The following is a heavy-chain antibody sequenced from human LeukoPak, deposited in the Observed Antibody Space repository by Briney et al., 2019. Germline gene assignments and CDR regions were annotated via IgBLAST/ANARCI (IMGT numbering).Heavy chain of an antibody. V-gene: IGHV3-48*03. D-gene: IGHD2-2*01. Sequence: GGSLRLSCAASGFTFSSYEMNWVRQAPGKGLEWVSYISSSGSDIYYADSVKGRFTISRDNAKHSLNLQMNSLRAEDTAVYYCARELNYCFSTSCPPPYSYGMDVWGQGTTVTVSS. CDR3: ARELNYCFSTSCPPPYSYGMDV. J-gene: IGHJ6*02. CDR1: GFTFSSYE. CDR2: ISSSGSDI.